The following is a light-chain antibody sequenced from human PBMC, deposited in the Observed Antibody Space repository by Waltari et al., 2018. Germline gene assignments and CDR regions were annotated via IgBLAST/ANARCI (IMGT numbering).Light chain of an antibody. CDR3: SSYISSSTLEV. CDR1: SSDVGGYNY. Sequence: QSALTQPASVSGSPGQSITISCTGTSSDVGGYNYVSWYQQHPGKAPKLMIFDVSNRPSGVSNRFSGSKSGNTASLTISGLQAEDEADYYCSSYISSSTLEVFGGGTMLTVL. CDR2: DVS. J-gene: IGLJ3*02. V-gene: IGLV2-14*03.